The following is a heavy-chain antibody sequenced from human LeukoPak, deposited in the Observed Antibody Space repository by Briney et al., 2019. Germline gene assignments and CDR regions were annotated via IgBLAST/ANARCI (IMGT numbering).Heavy chain of an antibody. J-gene: IGHJ6*03. Sequence: ASVTVSCKASGYTFTSYDINWVRQAPGQGLEWMGWVNPNSGNTGYAQKFQGRVTITRNTSISTAYMELSSLRSEDTAVYYCATSTASTHNYYYYYMDVWGKGTTVTVSS. CDR1: GYTFTSYD. D-gene: IGHD2-15*01. CDR2: VNPNSGNT. CDR3: ATSTASTHNYYYYYMDV. V-gene: IGHV1-8*03.